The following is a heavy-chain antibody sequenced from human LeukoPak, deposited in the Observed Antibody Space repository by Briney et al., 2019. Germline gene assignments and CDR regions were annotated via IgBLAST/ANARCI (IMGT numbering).Heavy chain of an antibody. CDR2: IKQDGSEK. CDR3: AREGSYYDFWSGYYPLDY. J-gene: IGHJ4*02. D-gene: IGHD3-3*01. CDR1: GFTFSSYW. Sequence: GGSLRLSCAASGFTFSSYWMSWVRQAPGKGLEWVANIKQDGSEKYYVDSVKGRFTISRDNAKNSLYLQMNSLRVEDTAVYYCAREGSYYDFWSGYYPLDYWGQGTLVTVSS. V-gene: IGHV3-7*03.